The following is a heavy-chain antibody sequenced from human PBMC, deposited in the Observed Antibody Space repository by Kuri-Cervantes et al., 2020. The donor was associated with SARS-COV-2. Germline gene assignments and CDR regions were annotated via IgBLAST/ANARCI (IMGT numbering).Heavy chain of an antibody. CDR1: GYTFTGYY. CDR2: INPNSGGT. D-gene: IGHD3-10*01. CDR3: ARDRSNVLLWFGELPYYYMDV. V-gene: IGHV1-2*02. Sequence: ASVKVSCKASGYTFTGYYMHWVRQAPGQGLGWMGWINPNSGGTNYAQKFQGRVTMTRDTSISTAYMELSRLRSDDTAVYYCARDRSNVLLWFGELPYYYMDVWGKGTTVTVSS. J-gene: IGHJ6*03.